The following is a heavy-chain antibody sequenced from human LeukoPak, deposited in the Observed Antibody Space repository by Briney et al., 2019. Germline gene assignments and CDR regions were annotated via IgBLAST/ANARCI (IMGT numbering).Heavy chain of an antibody. CDR2: INNNNNP. CDR3: AKDHPSSGWPAFEA. D-gene: IGHD6-25*01. Sequence: GGSLRLSCAASGFTFRTYAMSWVRQAPGEGLEWVAAINNNNNPYYADSVRGRFTISRDTSGNTVYLQMNNLRAGDTATYYCAKDHPSSGWPAFEAWGQGTLVTVSS. J-gene: IGHJ5*02. CDR1: GFTFRTYA. V-gene: IGHV3-23*05.